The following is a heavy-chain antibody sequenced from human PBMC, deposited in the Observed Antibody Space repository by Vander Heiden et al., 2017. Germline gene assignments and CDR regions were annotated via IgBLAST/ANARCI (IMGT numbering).Heavy chain of an antibody. CDR3: ARAASGYYYDY. V-gene: IGHV3-48*02. D-gene: IGHD5-12*01. CDR2: ISTTSTTI. J-gene: IGHJ4*02. CDR1: GFTFSSYN. Sequence: EVQLVESGGGLVQPGGSLRLSCAASGFTFSSYNMDWVRQAPGKGLEWSSYISTTSTTILYADSVKGRFTISRDNAKKSLYLQLNSLRDEDTAVYYCARAASGYYYDYLGQGTVVTVSS.